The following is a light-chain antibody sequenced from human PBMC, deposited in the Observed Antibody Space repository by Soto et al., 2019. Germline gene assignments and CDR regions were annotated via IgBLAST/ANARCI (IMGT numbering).Light chain of an antibody. CDR1: QAVISGY. J-gene: IGKJ2*01. CDR2: GVS. V-gene: IGKV3-20*01. CDR3: RQLGVPPFN. Sequence: EIVLTQSPGALSLSPGEGATLSCRASQAVISGYLAWYQQKPGQAPRLLMYGVSSRPTGISDRFSGSGSGTELTLTDNSLGPEDFALYYCRQLGVPPFNFGLGTKLQIK.